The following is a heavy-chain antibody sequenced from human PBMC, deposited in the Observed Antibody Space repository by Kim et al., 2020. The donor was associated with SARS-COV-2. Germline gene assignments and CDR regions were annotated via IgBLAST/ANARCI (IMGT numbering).Heavy chain of an antibody. CDR2: INHRGST. CDR3: VIGVGV. V-gene: IGHV4-34*01. CDR1: GGSFSGYY. Sequence: SETLSLTCAVYGGSFSGYYWSWVRQPPEKGLEWMWEINHRGSTHYNPSHKSPVTISVDTSKNQFSLELISLTAADTAVYDFVIGVGVWGQRTLVTVPS. J-gene: IGHJ4*02. D-gene: IGHD1-26*01.